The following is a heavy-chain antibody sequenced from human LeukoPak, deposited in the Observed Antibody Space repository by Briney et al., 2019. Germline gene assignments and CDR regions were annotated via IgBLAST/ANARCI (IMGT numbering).Heavy chain of an antibody. V-gene: IGHV3-15*01. CDR3: ITDLYTANGAYYYYYGMDV. CDR2: IKSKTDGGTT. Sequence: PGGSLRLSRAASGFTFSNAWMSWVRQAPGKGLEWVGRIKSKTDGGTTDYAAPVKGRFTISRDDSKNTLYLQMNSLKTEDTAVYYCITDLYTANGAYYYYYGMDVWGQGTTVTVSS. CDR1: GFTFSNAW. D-gene: IGHD5-18*01. J-gene: IGHJ6*02.